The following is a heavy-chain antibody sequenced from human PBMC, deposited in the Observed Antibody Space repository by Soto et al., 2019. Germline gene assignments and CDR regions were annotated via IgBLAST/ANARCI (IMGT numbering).Heavy chain of an antibody. Sequence: QLQLQESGPGLVKPSETLSLTCTVSGGSISSSSYYWGWIRQPPGKGLEWIGSIYYSGSTYYNPSLKSRDTISVDTSKNQFSLKLSSVTAADTAVYYCARHRCNWALDYWGQGTLVTVSS. J-gene: IGHJ4*02. D-gene: IGHD7-27*01. CDR1: GGSISSSSYY. CDR2: IYYSGST. CDR3: ARHRCNWALDY. V-gene: IGHV4-39*01.